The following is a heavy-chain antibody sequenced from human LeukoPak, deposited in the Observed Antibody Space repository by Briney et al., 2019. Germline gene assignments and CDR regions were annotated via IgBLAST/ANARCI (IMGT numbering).Heavy chain of an antibody. Sequence: GGSLRLSCAASGFTFSSYWMHWVRQAPGKGLVWVSRINSDGSSTSYADSVKGRFTISRDNAKNTLYLQMNSLRAEDTAVYYRARGDGDLLGFPEDYFDYWGQGTLVTVSS. J-gene: IGHJ4*02. CDR1: GFTFSSYW. CDR2: INSDGSST. CDR3: ARGDGDLLGFPEDYFDY. V-gene: IGHV3-74*01. D-gene: IGHD5-24*01.